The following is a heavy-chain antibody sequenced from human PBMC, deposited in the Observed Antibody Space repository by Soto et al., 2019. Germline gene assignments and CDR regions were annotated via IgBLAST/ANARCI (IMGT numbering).Heavy chain of an antibody. CDR2: TIPIFGTP. CDR1: GGTFSTYT. CDR3: ARGLECRGYCLDKPTWFGP. D-gene: IGHD2-15*01. Sequence: ASVKVSCKASGGTFSTYTFSWVRQAPGQGLEWMGRTIPIFGTPYYAQKFQGRVTITADKSTSTVYMELSSLGSDDTAVYFCARGLECRGYCLDKPTWFGPWGQGTLVTVSS. V-gene: IGHV1-69*06. J-gene: IGHJ5*02.